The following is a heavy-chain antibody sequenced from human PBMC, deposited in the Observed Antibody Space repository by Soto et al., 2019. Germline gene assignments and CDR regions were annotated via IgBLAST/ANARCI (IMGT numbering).Heavy chain of an antibody. CDR2: IYHSGST. Sequence: PSETLPLTCAVSGGSISSGGYSWSWIRQPPGKGLEWIGYIYHSGSTNYNPSLKRRVTISVDTSKNHFSLKLSSVTAADTAVYYCARGVYDFWSGYQYYYYYYGMDVWGQGTTVTVSS. D-gene: IGHD3-3*01. J-gene: IGHJ6*02. CDR1: GGSISSGGYS. V-gene: IGHV4-30-2*01. CDR3: ARGVYDFWSGYQYYYYYYGMDV.